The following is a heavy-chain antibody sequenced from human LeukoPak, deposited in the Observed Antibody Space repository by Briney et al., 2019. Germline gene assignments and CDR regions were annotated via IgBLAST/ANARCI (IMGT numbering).Heavy chain of an antibody. J-gene: IGHJ3*02. CDR3: ARVGSYAFDI. V-gene: IGHV4-59*01. Sequence: SETLSLTCTVSGGSIVSYYWSWIRQPPGRGLEWVGYIHYSGSINSNPSLKSRVTISVDTSKNQFSLRLSSVTAADTAVYYCARVGSYAFDIWGQGTMVTVSS. CDR2: IHYSGSI. CDR1: GGSIVSYY.